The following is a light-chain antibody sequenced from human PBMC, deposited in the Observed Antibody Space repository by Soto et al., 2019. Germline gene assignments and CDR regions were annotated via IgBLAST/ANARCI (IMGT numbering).Light chain of an antibody. Sequence: QSALTQPRSVSGSPGQSVTISCTGTSNDVGGYNFVSWYQQHPGKVPKLFIYDVSRRPSGVPDRFSGSKSGNTASLTISGLQAEDEADYYCSSYAGSYILVFGGGIKLTVL. CDR1: SNDVGGYNF. J-gene: IGLJ2*01. CDR3: SSYAGSYILV. V-gene: IGLV2-11*01. CDR2: DVS.